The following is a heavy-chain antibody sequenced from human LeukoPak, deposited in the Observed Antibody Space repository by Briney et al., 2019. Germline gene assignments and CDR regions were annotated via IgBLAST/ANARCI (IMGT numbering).Heavy chain of an antibody. Sequence: PGGSLRLSCAASGFTFSSYAMSWVRQAPGKGLEWVSAVSGSGGSTYYADSVQGRLTISRDDSKNTLYLQMNSLRAEDTAVYYCAKDYRYAIAAAGRQYNWFDSWGQGTLVTVSS. CDR2: VSGSGGST. D-gene: IGHD6-13*01. CDR1: GFTFSSYA. J-gene: IGHJ5*01. V-gene: IGHV3-23*01. CDR3: AKDYRYAIAAAGRQYNWFDS.